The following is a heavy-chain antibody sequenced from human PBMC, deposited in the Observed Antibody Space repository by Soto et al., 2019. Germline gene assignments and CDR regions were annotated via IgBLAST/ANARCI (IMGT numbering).Heavy chain of an antibody. D-gene: IGHD5-12*01. CDR1: GFTFTNYE. CDR3: ARDPEKCSGSDLGIDY. CDR2: ISSSGKTI. V-gene: IGHV3-48*03. Sequence: EVQLVESGGGLVRPGGSLRLSCAASGFTFTNYEMNWVRQAPGKGLEWISYISSSGKTISYADSVKGRFTISRDNAKNSLYLQMNSLRAEDTAGYYCARDPEKCSGSDLGIDYWGQGTLVTVSS. J-gene: IGHJ4*02.